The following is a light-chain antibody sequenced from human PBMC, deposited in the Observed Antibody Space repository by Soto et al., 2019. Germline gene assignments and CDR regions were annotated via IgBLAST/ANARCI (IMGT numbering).Light chain of an antibody. J-gene: IGKJ1*01. Sequence: EIVLTQSPATLSLSPGERATLSCRASQSVSSYLAWYQQKPGQAPRLLIYDASNRATGIPVRFSGSGSGTDFTLTISSLESEDFAAYYCQQRSNGPWTFGQGTKV. CDR1: QSVSSY. CDR3: QQRSNGPWT. V-gene: IGKV3-11*01. CDR2: DAS.